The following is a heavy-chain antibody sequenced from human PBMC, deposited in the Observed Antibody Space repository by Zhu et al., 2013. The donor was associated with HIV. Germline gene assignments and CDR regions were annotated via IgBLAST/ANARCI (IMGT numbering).Heavy chain of an antibody. CDR2: ISAYNGNT. Sequence: QVQLVQSGAEVKKPGASVKVSCKASGYTFTSYGISWVRQAPGQGLEWMGWISAYNGNTNYAQKLQGRVTMTTDTSTSTAYMELRSLRSDDTAVYYCARDMRSGSYDILTGYYTRFGDYYYGMDVWGQGTTVTVSS. D-gene: IGHD3-9*01. V-gene: IGHV1-18*01. CDR1: GYTFTSYG. J-gene: IGHJ6*02. CDR3: ARDMRSGSYDILTGYYTRFGDYYYGMDV.